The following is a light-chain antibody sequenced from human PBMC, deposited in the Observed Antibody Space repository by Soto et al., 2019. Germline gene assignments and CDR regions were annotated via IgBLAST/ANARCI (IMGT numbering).Light chain of an antibody. Sequence: EIVMTQSPTILSVSPGERATLSCRASQSVSSNLAWYQQKPGQAPRLLIYGVYTRAPGIPARFSGSGSGTEFTLTISSLQSEDFGVYYCQQYNNWPRATFGGGTKVDIK. V-gene: IGKV3D-15*01. CDR3: QQYNNWPRAT. CDR1: QSVSSN. CDR2: GVY. J-gene: IGKJ4*01.